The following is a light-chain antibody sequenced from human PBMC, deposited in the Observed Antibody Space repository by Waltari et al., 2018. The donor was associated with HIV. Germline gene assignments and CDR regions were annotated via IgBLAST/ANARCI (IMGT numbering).Light chain of an antibody. Sequence: SFELAQPPSVSVSPVQTASIPCPGDRLVWPSIHWYFHQSGRAPVLVIYQNDKRPSGIAERFSGSKSGNTASLTISGAQAMDEGDYYCQAWDSTNVIFGGGTKLTVL. CDR2: QND. J-gene: IGLJ2*01. CDR3: QAWDSTNVI. CDR1: RLVWPS. V-gene: IGLV3-1*01.